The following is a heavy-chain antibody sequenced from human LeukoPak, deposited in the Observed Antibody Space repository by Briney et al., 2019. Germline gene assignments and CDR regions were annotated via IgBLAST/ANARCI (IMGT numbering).Heavy chain of an antibody. J-gene: IGHJ4*02. Sequence: SGGSLRLSCAASGFTFSSYWMHWVRQAPGKGLVWVSRINSDGGITSYADSVKGRFTISRDNAKNTLYLQMNSLRAEDTAVYYCQYIDYTNSEEGLDYWGQGTLVTVSS. CDR1: GFTFSSYW. D-gene: IGHD4-11*01. CDR2: INSDGGIT. CDR3: QYIDYTNSEEGLDY. V-gene: IGHV3-74*01.